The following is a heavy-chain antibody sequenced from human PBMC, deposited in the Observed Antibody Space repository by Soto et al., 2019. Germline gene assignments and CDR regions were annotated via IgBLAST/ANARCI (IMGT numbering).Heavy chain of an antibody. J-gene: IGHJ4*02. V-gene: IGHV2-5*02. D-gene: IGHD6-19*01. CDR1: GFSLSTSGVG. CDR2: IYWDDDK. CDR3: ARERIAVAGVLVDY. Sequence: SGPTLVNPTQTLTLTCTFSGFSLSTSGVGVGWIRQPPGKALEWLALIYWDDDKRHSPSLKSRLTITKDTSKNQVVLTMTNMDPVDTATYYCARERIAVAGVLVDYWGQGTLVTVSS.